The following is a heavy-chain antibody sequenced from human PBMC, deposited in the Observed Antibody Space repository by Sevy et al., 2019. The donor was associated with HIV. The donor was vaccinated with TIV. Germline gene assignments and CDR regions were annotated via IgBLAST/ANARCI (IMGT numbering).Heavy chain of an antibody. V-gene: IGHV3-23*01. CDR3: ARPSGYCSSTSCYTFDY. D-gene: IGHD2-2*02. Sequence: GGSLRLSCAASGFTFSNYAMSWVRQAPGKGLEWVSAIPSSHNITYYAESVKGRFTISRDNSKNTLYLQMNSLRAEDTAVYYCARPSGYCSSTSCYTFDYWGQGTLVTVSS. J-gene: IGHJ4*02. CDR2: IPSSHNIT. CDR1: GFTFSNYA.